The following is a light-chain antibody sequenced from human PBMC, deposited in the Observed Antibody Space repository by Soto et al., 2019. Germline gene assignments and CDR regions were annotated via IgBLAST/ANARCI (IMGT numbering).Light chain of an antibody. J-gene: IGLJ2*01. CDR2: EVS. Sequence: QSALTQPPSASGSPGQSVTISCTGTSSDVGGYNYVSWYQQHPGKAPKLMISEVSKRPSGVPDRFSGSKSGNTASLNVSGLQTEDEADYYCSSFAGNNNLVFGGGTKLTVL. CDR1: SSDVGGYNY. CDR3: SSFAGNNNLV. V-gene: IGLV2-8*01.